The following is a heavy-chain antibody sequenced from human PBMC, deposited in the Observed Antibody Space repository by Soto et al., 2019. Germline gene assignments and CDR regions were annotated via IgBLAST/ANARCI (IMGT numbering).Heavy chain of an antibody. Sequence: SLRLSCAPSGFTFINYAMSWVRQATGKRLEWVSAISGSGGSTYYADSVKGRFTISRDNSKNTLHLQMNSLRAEDTAVYYCAKDPDYDFWSGYYGGNWFDPWGQGTLVTVSS. D-gene: IGHD3-3*01. CDR3: AKDPDYDFWSGYYGGNWFDP. J-gene: IGHJ5*02. V-gene: IGHV3-23*01. CDR1: GFTFINYA. CDR2: ISGSGGST.